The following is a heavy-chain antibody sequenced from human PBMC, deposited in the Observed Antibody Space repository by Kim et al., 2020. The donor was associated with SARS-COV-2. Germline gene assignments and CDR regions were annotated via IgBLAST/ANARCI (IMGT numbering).Heavy chain of an antibody. CDR1: GFSVSGSY. Sequence: GGSLRLSCGASGFSVSGSYMSWVRQAPGKGLEWVSIIYSGGTTNYADSVKGTLSISRDNSKNTLHLQMNSLRAEDTAVYYCSRSGAYDSSGYYYYAMDV. CDR3: SRSGAYDSSGYYYYAMDV. CDR2: IYSGGTT. V-gene: IGHV3-66*01. J-gene: IGHJ6*01. D-gene: IGHD3-22*01.